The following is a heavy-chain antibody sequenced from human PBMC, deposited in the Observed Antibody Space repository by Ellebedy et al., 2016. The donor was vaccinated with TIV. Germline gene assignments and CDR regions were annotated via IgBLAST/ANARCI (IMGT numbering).Heavy chain of an antibody. CDR1: GGSISSRGFY. V-gene: IGHV4-39*01. Sequence: SETLSLTXSVSGGSISSRGFYWGWIRQAPGKGLDWIASIYYSGSTYYNPSLKSRVTISVDTSKNQFSLKLSSVTATDTAVYYCASHPSNFDAFDIWGQGTMVTVSS. J-gene: IGHJ3*02. CDR2: IYYSGST. CDR3: ASHPSNFDAFDI. D-gene: IGHD5-24*01.